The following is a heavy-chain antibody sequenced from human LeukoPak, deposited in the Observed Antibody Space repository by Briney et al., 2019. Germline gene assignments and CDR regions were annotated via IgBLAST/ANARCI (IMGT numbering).Heavy chain of an antibody. V-gene: IGHV3-23*01. D-gene: IGHD5-18*01. CDR2: ISGSGGST. J-gene: IGHJ4*02. Sequence: GGSLRLSCAASGFTFSSYAMSWVRQAAGKGLEWVSAISGSGGSTNYADSVKGRFTISRDNSKSTLYLQMNSLRAEDTAVYYCARGRGYNYGYGDYWGQGTLVTVS. CDR3: ARGRGYNYGYGDY. CDR1: GFTFSSYA.